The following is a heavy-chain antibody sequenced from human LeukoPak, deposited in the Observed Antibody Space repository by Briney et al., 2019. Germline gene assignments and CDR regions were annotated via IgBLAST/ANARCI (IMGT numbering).Heavy chain of an antibody. Sequence: SETLSLTCAVYGGSFRGYYWSWIRQPPGKGLEWIGEIKQSGSTNYNPSLKRRVTISVDTSKNQFSLKLSSVTAADTAVYYGARGLPYASSGYYFAYWGQGTLVTVSS. CDR2: IKQSGST. V-gene: IGHV4-34*01. D-gene: IGHD3-22*01. CDR1: GGSFRGYY. J-gene: IGHJ4*02. CDR3: ARGLPYASSGYYFAY.